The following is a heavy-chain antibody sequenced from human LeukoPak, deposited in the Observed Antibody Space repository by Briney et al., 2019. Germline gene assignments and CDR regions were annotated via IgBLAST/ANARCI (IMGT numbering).Heavy chain of an antibody. D-gene: IGHD6-19*01. CDR2: IYTSGGT. Sequence: SETLSLTCTVSGGSISSYYWSWIRQPAGKRLEWIGRIYTSGGTNYNPSLKSRVTISVDTSKNQFSLKVNSVTAADTAVYYCAREVAATSTAIKYYFDNWGQGTLVTVSS. J-gene: IGHJ4*02. CDR3: AREVAATSTAIKYYFDN. V-gene: IGHV4-4*07. CDR1: GGSISSYY.